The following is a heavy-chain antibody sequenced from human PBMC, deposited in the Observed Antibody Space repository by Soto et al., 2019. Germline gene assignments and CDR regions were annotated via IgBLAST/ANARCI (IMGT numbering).Heavy chain of an antibody. CDR1: GGSISSGGYS. J-gene: IGHJ4*02. V-gene: IGHV4-31*03. CDR3: ARLLRILTGYSANFDY. CDR2: IYYSGST. Sequence: PSETTSLTCTFSGGSISSGGYSWSWIRKHPGKGLEWIAYIYYSGSTYYNPSLKSRVTISVDTSKNQFSLKLSSVTAADTAVYYCARLLRILTGYSANFDYWGQGTLVTVSS. D-gene: IGHD3-9*01.